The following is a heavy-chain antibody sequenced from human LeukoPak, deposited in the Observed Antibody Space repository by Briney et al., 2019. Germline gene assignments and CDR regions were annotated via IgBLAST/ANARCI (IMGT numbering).Heavy chain of an antibody. J-gene: IGHJ4*02. Sequence: GGSLRLSCAASGFTFSKYAMAWVRQTPGKGLDWVSVINDSGGSTYDADSVKGRFTISRDNSKNTLYLQMNSLTTEDTAVYYCARVYDILTGYSLGYWGQGTLVTVSS. D-gene: IGHD3-9*01. CDR3: ARVYDILTGYSLGY. V-gene: IGHV3-23*01. CDR2: INDSGGST. CDR1: GFTFSKYA.